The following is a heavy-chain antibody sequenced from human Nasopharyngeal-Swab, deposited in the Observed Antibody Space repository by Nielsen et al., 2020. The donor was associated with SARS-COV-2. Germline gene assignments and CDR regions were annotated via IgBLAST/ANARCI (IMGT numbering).Heavy chain of an antibody. V-gene: IGHV3-7*03. CDR1: GFTFSSYW. CDR3: ASEPVRYFDPMGAFDI. J-gene: IGHJ3*02. Sequence: GGSLRLSCAASGFTFSSYWMSWVRQAPGKGLEWVANIKQDGSEKYYVDSVKSRFTISRDNAKNSLYLQMNSLRAEDTAVYYCASEPVRYFDPMGAFDIWGQGTMVTVSS. D-gene: IGHD3-9*01. CDR2: IKQDGSEK.